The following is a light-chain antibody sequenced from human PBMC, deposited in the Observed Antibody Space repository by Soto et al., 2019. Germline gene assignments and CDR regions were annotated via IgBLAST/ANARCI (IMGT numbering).Light chain of an antibody. J-gene: IGKJ3*01. V-gene: IGKV1-39*01. CDR3: QQSYTTPIA. Sequence: DIQMTQSPSSLSASVGDRVTITCRASQTISTYLNWYQQKPGKAPKLLIHAASSMQSGVPSRFSGSGSGTDFTLTISSLQPEDFATYYCQQSYTTPIAFGPGTKVDIK. CDR1: QTISTY. CDR2: AAS.